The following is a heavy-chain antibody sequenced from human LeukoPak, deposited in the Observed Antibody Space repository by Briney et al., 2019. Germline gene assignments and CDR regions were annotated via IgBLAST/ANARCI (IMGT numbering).Heavy chain of an antibody. V-gene: IGHV4-59*01. CDR1: GGSISSDY. D-gene: IGHD6-19*01. J-gene: IGHJ4*02. CDR2: IYYSGST. Sequence: SETLSLTCTVSGGSISSDYWSWIRQPPGKGLEWIGYIYYSGSTNYNPSLKSRVTISVDTSKNQFSLKLSSVTAADTAVYYCARDYWLGPLDYWGQGTLVTVSS. CDR3: ARDYWLGPLDY.